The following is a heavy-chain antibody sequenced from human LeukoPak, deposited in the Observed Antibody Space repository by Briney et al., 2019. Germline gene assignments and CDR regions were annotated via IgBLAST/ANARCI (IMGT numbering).Heavy chain of an antibody. Sequence: GGSLRLSCAASGFTFNTYAMSWVRQAPWERLQWVANIKQDGSEKYYVDSVKGRFTISRDNAKNSLYLQMNSLRAEDTAVYYCARARYSGSPFFDYWGQGTLVTVSS. J-gene: IGHJ4*02. D-gene: IGHD1-26*01. CDR3: ARARYSGSPFFDY. V-gene: IGHV3-7*01. CDR2: IKQDGSEK. CDR1: GFTFNTYA.